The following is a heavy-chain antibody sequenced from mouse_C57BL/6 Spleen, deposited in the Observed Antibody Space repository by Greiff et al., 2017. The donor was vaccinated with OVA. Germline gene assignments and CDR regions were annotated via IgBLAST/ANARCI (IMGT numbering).Heavy chain of an antibody. CDR1: GYAFTNYL. Sequence: QVQLQQPGAELVRPGTSVKVSCKASGYAFTNYLIEWVKQRPGQGLEWIGVINPGSGGTNYNEKFKGKATLTADKSSSTAYMQLSSLTSEDSAVYFCARYYDGYWYFDVWGTGTTVTVSS. CDR3: ARYYDGYWYFDV. V-gene: IGHV1-54*01. J-gene: IGHJ1*03. D-gene: IGHD2-3*01. CDR2: INPGSGGT.